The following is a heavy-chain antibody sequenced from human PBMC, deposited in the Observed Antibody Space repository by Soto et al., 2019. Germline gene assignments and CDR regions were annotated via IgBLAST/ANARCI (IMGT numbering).Heavy chain of an antibody. D-gene: IGHD3-22*01. CDR3: ARAAQDYYDSSGPLPWHPPWFDP. Sequence: GGSLRLSCAASGFTFSSYAMSWVRQAPGKGLEWVSAISGSGGSTYYADSVKGRFTISRDNSKNTLYLQMNSLRAEDTAVYYCARAAQDYYDSSGPLPWHPPWFDPWGQGTLVTVSS. CDR2: ISGSGGST. V-gene: IGHV3-23*01. CDR1: GFTFSSYA. J-gene: IGHJ5*02.